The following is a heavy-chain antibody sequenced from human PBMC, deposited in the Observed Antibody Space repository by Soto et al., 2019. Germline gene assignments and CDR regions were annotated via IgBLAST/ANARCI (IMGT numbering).Heavy chain of an antibody. CDR3: ARGPPAVAVDY. Sequence: GASVKVSCKASGNTFTDYYIHWVRQAPGQGLEWMGWINPNTGGTNYAQKFQGRVTMTRDTSISTAYMELSRLRSDDTAVYYCARGPPAVAVDYWGQGTLVTVSS. CDR2: INPNTGGT. J-gene: IGHJ4*02. CDR1: GNTFTDYY. D-gene: IGHD6-19*01. V-gene: IGHV1-2*02.